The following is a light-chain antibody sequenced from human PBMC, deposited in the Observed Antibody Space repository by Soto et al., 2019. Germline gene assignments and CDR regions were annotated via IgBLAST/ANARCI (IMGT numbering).Light chain of an antibody. J-gene: IGKJ2*01. Sequence: IQMTQSPSTLSASVGDRVTISCRASQSISSGLAWYQQKPGKAPKLLIYDASSLESGVPSRFSGSGSGTEFTLTISSLQPDDFATYYCQQYNSYSSYTFGQGTKLEIK. V-gene: IGKV1-5*01. CDR1: QSISSG. CDR2: DAS. CDR3: QQYNSYSSYT.